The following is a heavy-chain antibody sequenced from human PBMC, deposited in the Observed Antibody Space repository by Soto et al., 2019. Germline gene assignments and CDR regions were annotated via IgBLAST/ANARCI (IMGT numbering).Heavy chain of an antibody. Sequence: SETLSLTCTVSGGSISSYYWSWSRQPPWKGLEWIGYIYYTGLSNSNPSLNSRVTMSVDTSKNQFSLKLSSVTAADAAVYFCTSQLFTLGASYATNFD. CDR3: TSQLFTLGASYATNFD. CDR2: IYYTGLS. CDR1: GGSISSYY. V-gene: IGHV4-59*01. D-gene: IGHD1-26*01. J-gene: IGHJ4*01.